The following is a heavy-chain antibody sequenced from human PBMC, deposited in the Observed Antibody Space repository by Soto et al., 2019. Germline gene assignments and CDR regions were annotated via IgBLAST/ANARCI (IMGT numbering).Heavy chain of an antibody. D-gene: IGHD6-13*01. CDR2: TYYRSKWYN. V-gene: IGHV6-1*01. J-gene: IGHJ6*02. CDR3: ARGVYSSRSDHFGMDV. Sequence: PSHTLSLTCAISGDSVSRNSVTWNWIRQSPSRGLEWLGRTYYRSKWYNDYAVSVKSRITINPDTSKNQLSLQLNSVTPEDTAVFYCARGVYSSRSDHFGMDVWGQGTTVTVSS. CDR1: GDSVSRNSVT.